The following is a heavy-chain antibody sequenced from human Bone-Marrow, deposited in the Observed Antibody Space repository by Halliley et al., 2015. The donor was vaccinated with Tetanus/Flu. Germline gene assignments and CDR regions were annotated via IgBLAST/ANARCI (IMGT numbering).Heavy chain of an antibody. CDR1: GFTVSTTY. CDR3: AREGGITNYYYGMDV. V-gene: IGHV3-53*01. J-gene: IGHJ6*02. Sequence: SLRLSCAASGFTVSTTYINWVRQAPGKGLEWVSVIYSDGSTYFADSVKGRFTVSRDNSKNALYLQMKSLRAEDTAIYYCAREGGITNYYYGMDVWGQGTTVTVSS. D-gene: IGHD1-20*01. CDR2: IYSDGST.